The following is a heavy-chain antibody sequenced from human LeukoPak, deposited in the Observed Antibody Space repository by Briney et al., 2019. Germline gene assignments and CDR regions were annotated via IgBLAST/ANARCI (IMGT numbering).Heavy chain of an antibody. Sequence: SETLSLTCTVSGSSISSGSYYWSWIRQPAGKGLEWIGRIYTSGSTNYNPSLKGRVTISVDTSKNQFSLKLSSVTAADTAVYYCAREDAYCGGDCYPDAFDIWGQGTMVTVSS. J-gene: IGHJ3*02. CDR3: AREDAYCGGDCYPDAFDI. V-gene: IGHV4-61*02. CDR1: GSSISSGSYY. D-gene: IGHD2-21*01. CDR2: IYTSGST.